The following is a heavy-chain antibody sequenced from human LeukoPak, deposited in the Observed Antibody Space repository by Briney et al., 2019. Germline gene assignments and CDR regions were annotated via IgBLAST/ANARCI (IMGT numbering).Heavy chain of an antibody. CDR3: ARGPIVGATTSSYWYFDL. J-gene: IGHJ2*01. V-gene: IGHV4-34*01. CDR2: INHSGST. Sequence: PSETLSLTCAVYGGSFSGYYWSWIRQPPGKGLEWIGEINHSGSTNYNPSLKSRVTIPVDTSKNQFSLKLSSVTAADTAVYYCARGPIVGATTSSYWYFDLWGRGTLVTVSS. CDR1: GGSFSGYY. D-gene: IGHD1-26*01.